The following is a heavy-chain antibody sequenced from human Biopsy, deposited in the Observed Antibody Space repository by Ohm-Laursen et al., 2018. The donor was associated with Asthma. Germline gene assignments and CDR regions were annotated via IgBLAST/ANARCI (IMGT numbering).Heavy chain of an antibody. J-gene: IGHJ4*02. CDR1: GFKFDEYT. CDR2: ISWNSATI. V-gene: IGHV3-9*01. CDR3: AKVRSDWVITESFDY. Sequence: SLRLSCVASGFKFDEYTMHWVRQAPGKGLEWVSGISWNSATIGYADSVEGRFTISRDNTKNSVFLHMDSLRPEDTAFYYCAKVRSDWVITESFDYWGQGVLVTVSS. D-gene: IGHD3-22*01.